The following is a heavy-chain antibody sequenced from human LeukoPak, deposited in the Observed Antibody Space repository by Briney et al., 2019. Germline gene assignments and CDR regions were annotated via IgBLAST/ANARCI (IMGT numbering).Heavy chain of an antibody. J-gene: IGHJ4*02. CDR2: IIPILGIA. D-gene: IGHD1-7*01. V-gene: IGHV1-69*04. CDR3: ARAAGLELSV. Sequence: GASVTVSCKASGGTFSSYAISWVRQAPGQGLEWMGRIIPILGIANYAQKFQGRVTITADKSTSTAYMELSSLRSEDTAVYYCARAAGLELSVWGQGTLVTVSS. CDR1: GGTFSSYA.